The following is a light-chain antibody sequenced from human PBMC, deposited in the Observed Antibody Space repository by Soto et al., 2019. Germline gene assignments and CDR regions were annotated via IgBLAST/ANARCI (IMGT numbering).Light chain of an antibody. CDR1: QSVRHY. Sequence: ETVLTQSPATLSLSPGERATLSCRASQSVRHYLAWYQQKPGQAPRLLIYDASNRATGIPARFSGSGSGTDFTLTISSLEPEDFAVYYCQERGNWPPYTFGQGTTLEIK. CDR2: DAS. CDR3: QERGNWPPYT. J-gene: IGKJ2*01. V-gene: IGKV3-11*01.